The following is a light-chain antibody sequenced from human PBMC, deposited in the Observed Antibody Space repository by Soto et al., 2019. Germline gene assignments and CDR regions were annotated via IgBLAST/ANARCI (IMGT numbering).Light chain of an antibody. CDR1: NMGSKS. J-gene: IGLJ1*01. V-gene: IGLV3-21*02. Sequence: SYELTQPPSVSVAPGQTARITCGGNNMGSKSVHWYQQKPGQAPVLVVYDDSDRPSGIPERFSGSNSGNTATLTISGVEAGDEADYYCQVWDSSSDHYGFGTGTKVTV. CDR2: DDS. CDR3: QVWDSSSDHYG.